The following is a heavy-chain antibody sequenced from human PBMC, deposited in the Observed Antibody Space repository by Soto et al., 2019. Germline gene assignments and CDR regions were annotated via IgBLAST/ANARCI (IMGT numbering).Heavy chain of an antibody. CDR2: INAGNGNT. D-gene: IGHD5-18*01. V-gene: IGHV1-3*01. CDR1: GYTFTSYA. Sequence: ASVKVSCKASGYTFTSYAMHWVRQAPGQRLEWMGWINAGNGNTKYSQKFQGRVTITRDTSASTAYMELSSLRSEDTAVYYCATGGDTAMVTWFDPWGQGTLVTVSS. J-gene: IGHJ5*02. CDR3: ATGGDTAMVTWFDP.